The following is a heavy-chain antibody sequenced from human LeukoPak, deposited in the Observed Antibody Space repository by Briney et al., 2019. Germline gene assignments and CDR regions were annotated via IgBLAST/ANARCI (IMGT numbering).Heavy chain of an antibody. V-gene: IGHV1-18*01. J-gene: IGHJ4*02. CDR3: AREHDDSSGYPFFDY. Sequence: ASVKVSCKASGYTFTSYGIGWVRQAPGQGLEWMGWISAYNGNTNYAQKLQGRVTMTTDTSTSTAYMELRSLRSDDTAVYYCAREHDDSSGYPFFDYWGQGTLVTVSS. CDR1: GYTFTSYG. CDR2: ISAYNGNT. D-gene: IGHD3-22*01.